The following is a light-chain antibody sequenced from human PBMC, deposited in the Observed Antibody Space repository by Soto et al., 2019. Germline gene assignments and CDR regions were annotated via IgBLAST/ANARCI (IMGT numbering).Light chain of an antibody. CDR1: SSDVGAYNY. J-gene: IGLJ2*01. CDR2: DVS. Sequence: QSALTQPRSVSGSPGQSVTISCTGTSSDVGAYNYVSWYQQHPGKAPKLKIYDVSTRPSGVPDRFSGSKSGNTASLTISGLQAEDEADYYCCSYPGSHILLFGGGTKLTVL. CDR3: CSYPGSHILL. V-gene: IGLV2-11*01.